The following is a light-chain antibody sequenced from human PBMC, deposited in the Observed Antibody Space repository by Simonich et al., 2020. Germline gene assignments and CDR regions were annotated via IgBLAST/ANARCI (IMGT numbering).Light chain of an antibody. CDR3: QQRSNWPMYT. Sequence: EIVLTQSPATLSLSPGERATLSCRASPSVSSYLAWYQQKPGQAPRLLIYDASNRATGNPDRFSGSGSGTDFTLTISSLEPEDFAVYYCQQRSNWPMYTFGQGTKVEIK. CDR2: DAS. CDR1: PSVSSY. V-gene: IGKV3-11*01. J-gene: IGKJ2*01.